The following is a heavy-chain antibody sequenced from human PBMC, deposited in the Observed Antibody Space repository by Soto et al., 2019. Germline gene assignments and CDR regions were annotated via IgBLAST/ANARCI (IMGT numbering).Heavy chain of an antibody. V-gene: IGHV2-5*02. D-gene: IGHD6-19*01. J-gene: IGHJ4*02. Sequence: QITLKESGPTLVKPTQTLTLTCTFSGFSLSTTRVAVGWIRQPPGKALEWLALIYWDDDKRYSPFLKSRLTITKGTSKSPVVHTMTTMDPVDTATYYCSHIVGAGLGYYFDYWGQGTLVTVSS. CDR1: GFSLSTTRVA. CDR3: SHIVGAGLGYYFDY. CDR2: IYWDDDK.